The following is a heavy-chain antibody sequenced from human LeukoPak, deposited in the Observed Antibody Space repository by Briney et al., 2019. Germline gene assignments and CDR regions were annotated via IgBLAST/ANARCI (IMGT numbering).Heavy chain of an antibody. V-gene: IGHV3-53*01. Sequence: QPGGSLRLSCAASGFTVSSNYMSWVRQAPGKGLEWVSVIYSGGSTYYADSVKGRFTISRDNSKNTLYLQMNSLRAEDTAVYYCAREWRGMGYYFDYWGQGTLVTVSS. J-gene: IGHJ4*02. CDR1: GFTVSSNY. CDR2: IYSGGST. D-gene: IGHD3-10*01. CDR3: AREWRGMGYYFDY.